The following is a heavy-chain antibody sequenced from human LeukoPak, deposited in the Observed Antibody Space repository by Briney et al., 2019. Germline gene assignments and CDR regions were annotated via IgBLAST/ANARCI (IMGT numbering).Heavy chain of an antibody. J-gene: IGHJ3*02. CDR3: ARDLAGPPQEAFDI. CDR1: GFTFSSYW. V-gene: IGHV3-7*01. CDR2: IRQDGSEK. Sequence: GGSLRLSCAASGFTFSSYWMSWVRQAPGKGLEWVANIRQDGSEKYYVDSVRGRFTISRDNAENSLFLQMNSLRAEDTAVCYCARDLAGPPQEAFDIWGQGTMVTVS.